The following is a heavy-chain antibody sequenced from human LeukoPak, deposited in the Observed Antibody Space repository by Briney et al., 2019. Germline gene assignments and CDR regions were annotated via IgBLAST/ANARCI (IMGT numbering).Heavy chain of an antibody. Sequence: GGSLRLSCAASGFTFSSYAMHWVRQAPGKGLEWVAVISYDGSNKYYADSVKGRFTISRDNSKNTLYLQMNSLRAEDTAVYYCARPGDDEPPYYYYGMDVWGQGTTVTVSS. CDR1: GFTFSSYA. CDR3: ARPGDDEPPYYYYGMDV. CDR2: ISYDGSNK. D-gene: IGHD2-21*02. V-gene: IGHV3-30-3*01. J-gene: IGHJ6*02.